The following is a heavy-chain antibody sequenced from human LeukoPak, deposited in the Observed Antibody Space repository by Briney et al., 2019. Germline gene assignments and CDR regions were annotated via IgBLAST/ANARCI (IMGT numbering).Heavy chain of an antibody. D-gene: IGHD3-22*01. V-gene: IGHV3-9*01. CDR1: GFTFDDYV. Sequence: PGGSLRLSCAVSGFTFDDYVMHWVRQTPGKGLEWVSGISWNSGTIDYADSVKGRFTISRDNAKNSLYLQMNSLRAADTALYYCARGGPYDSSGSLIPLDYWGQGTLVTVSS. J-gene: IGHJ4*02. CDR3: ARGGPYDSSGSLIPLDY. CDR2: ISWNSGTI.